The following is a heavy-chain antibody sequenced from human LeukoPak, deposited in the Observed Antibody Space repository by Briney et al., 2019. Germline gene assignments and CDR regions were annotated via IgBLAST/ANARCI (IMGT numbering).Heavy chain of an antibody. CDR2: ISWNSGSI. J-gene: IGHJ3*02. V-gene: IGHV3-9*01. Sequence: GGSLRLSCAASGFTFDDYAMHWVRQAPGKGLEWVSGISWNSGSIGYADSVKGRFTISRDNAKNSLYLQMNSLRAEDTALYYCARGVGFGGAFDIWGQGTMVTVSS. CDR1: GFTFDDYA. D-gene: IGHD3-10*01. CDR3: ARGVGFGGAFDI.